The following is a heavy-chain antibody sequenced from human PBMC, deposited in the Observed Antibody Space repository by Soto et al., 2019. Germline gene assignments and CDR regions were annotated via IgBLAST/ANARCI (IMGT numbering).Heavy chain of an antibody. Sequence: PGGSLRLSCAASGFTFSSYGTHWVRQAPGKGLEWVAVISYDGSNKYYADSVKGRFTISRDNSKNTLYLQMNSLRAGDTAVYYCAKAAADGYSSSWYVNYYYYYGMDVWGQGTKVTVSS. D-gene: IGHD6-13*01. J-gene: IGHJ6*02. CDR1: GFTFSSYG. V-gene: IGHV3-30*18. CDR2: ISYDGSNK. CDR3: AKAAADGYSSSWYVNYYYYYGMDV.